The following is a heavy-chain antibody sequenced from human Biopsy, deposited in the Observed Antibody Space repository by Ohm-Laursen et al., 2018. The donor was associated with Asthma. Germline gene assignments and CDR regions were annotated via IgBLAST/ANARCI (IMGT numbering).Heavy chain of an antibody. J-gene: IGHJ3*02. CDR3: ARTYYDFLTGQVNDAFDI. CDR2: VNAGNGNT. CDR1: GYTFISYA. V-gene: IGHV1-3*01. D-gene: IGHD3-9*01. Sequence: ASVKVSCKASGYTFISYAIHWVRQAPGQRLEWMGWVNAGNGNTKYSQKFQGRVTITRDTSASTAYMELSSLRSEDTAVYYCARTYYDFLTGQVNDAFDIWGQGTMVTVSS.